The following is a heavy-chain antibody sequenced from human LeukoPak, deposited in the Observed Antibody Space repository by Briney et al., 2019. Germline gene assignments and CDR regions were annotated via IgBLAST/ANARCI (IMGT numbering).Heavy chain of an antibody. J-gene: IGHJ4*02. Sequence: RASVKVSCKASGGTFSSYAISWVRQAPGQGLEWMGRIIPILGIANYAQKFQGRVTITADKSTSTAYMELSSLRSEDTAVYYCARDLFPNKGIDSSGSREKFDWGQGTLVTVSS. CDR3: ARDLFPNKGIDSSGSREKFD. D-gene: IGHD3-22*01. CDR2: IIPILGIA. CDR1: GGTFSSYA. V-gene: IGHV1-69*04.